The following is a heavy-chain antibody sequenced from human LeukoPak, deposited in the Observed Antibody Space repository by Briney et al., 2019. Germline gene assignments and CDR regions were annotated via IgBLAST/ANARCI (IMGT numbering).Heavy chain of an antibody. CDR2: IYTSGST. Sequence: KSSETLSLTCTVSGGSISSYYWSWIRQPAGKGLEWIGRIYTSGSTNYNPSLKSRVTMSVDTSKNQFSLKLSSVTAADTAVYYCAREGDDFWSGYYHAFDIWGQGTMVTVSS. D-gene: IGHD3-3*01. J-gene: IGHJ3*02. CDR1: GGSISSYY. CDR3: AREGDDFWSGYYHAFDI. V-gene: IGHV4-4*07.